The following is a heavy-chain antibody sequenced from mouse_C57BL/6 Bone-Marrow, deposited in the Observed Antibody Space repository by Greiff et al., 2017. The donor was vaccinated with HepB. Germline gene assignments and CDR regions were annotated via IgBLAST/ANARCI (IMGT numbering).Heavy chain of an antibody. D-gene: IGHD1-1*01. V-gene: IGHV10-1*01. Sequence: EVKLMESGGGLVQPKGSLKLSCAASGFSFNTYAMNWVRQAPGKGLEWVARIRSKSNNYATYYADSVKDRFTISRDDSESMLYLQMNNLKTEDTAMYYCVLIYYYGSSYGYYAMDYWGQGTSVTVSS. J-gene: IGHJ4*01. CDR3: VLIYYYGSSYGYYAMDY. CDR2: IRSKSNNYAT. CDR1: GFSFNTYA.